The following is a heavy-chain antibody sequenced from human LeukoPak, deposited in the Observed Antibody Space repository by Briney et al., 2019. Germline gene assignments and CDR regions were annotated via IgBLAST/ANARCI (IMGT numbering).Heavy chain of an antibody. Sequence: GGSLRLSCAASGFTVSSNYMSWVRQAPGKGLEWVSVIYSGGSTYYADSVKGRFTISRDNSKNTLYLQMNSLRAEDTAVYYCARGPSYGDRSDFLDYWGQGTLVTVSS. CDR2: IYSGGST. CDR3: ARGPSYGDRSDFLDY. J-gene: IGHJ4*02. D-gene: IGHD4/OR15-4a*01. V-gene: IGHV3-53*01. CDR1: GFTVSSNY.